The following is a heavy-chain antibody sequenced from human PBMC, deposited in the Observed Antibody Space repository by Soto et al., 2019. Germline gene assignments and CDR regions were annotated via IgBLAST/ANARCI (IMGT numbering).Heavy chain of an antibody. CDR2: IIPLFGTK. CDR3: ARPRSQYCESRAERAFDI. J-gene: IGHJ3*02. Sequence: GSSVKVSCKASGRTFNNYEIRLLLQAPGQELEWMGGIIPLFGTKNYAPQFQGRVTMTADESRSPGYMDLSSLRSEDMAFYYCARPRSQYCESRAERAFDIWGPGTMVNVSS. V-gene: IGHV1-69*13. D-gene: IGHD2-8*02. CDR1: GRTFNNYE.